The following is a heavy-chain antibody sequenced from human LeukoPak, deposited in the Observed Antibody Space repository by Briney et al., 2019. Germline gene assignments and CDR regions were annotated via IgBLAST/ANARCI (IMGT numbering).Heavy chain of an antibody. D-gene: IGHD6-13*01. CDR3: AKDMRGAAGLDY. CDR1: GFTFDDYA. J-gene: IGHJ4*02. CDR2: ISWNSGSI. V-gene: IGHV3-9*01. Sequence: QPGRSLRLSCAASGFTFDDYAMHWVRQAPGKGLEWVSGISWNSGSIGYADSVKGRFTISRDNAKNSLYLQMNNLRAEDTALYYCAKDMRGAAGLDYWGQGTLVTVSS.